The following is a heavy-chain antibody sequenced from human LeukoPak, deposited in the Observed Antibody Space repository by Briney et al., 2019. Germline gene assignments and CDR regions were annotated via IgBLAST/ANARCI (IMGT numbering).Heavy chain of an antibody. CDR2: MYYSGNT. CDR1: GGSISSSNYY. D-gene: IGHD6-19*01. J-gene: IGHJ5*02. CDR3: ARDSSGTLSGGGWFDP. V-gene: IGHV4-39*02. Sequence: NPSETLSLTCTVSGGSISSSNYYWGWIRQPPGKGLEWIGSMYYSGNTYYNPSLKSRVTISIDTSKNQFSLNLTSVTAADTAVYYCARDSSGTLSGGGWFDPWGQGTLVTVSS.